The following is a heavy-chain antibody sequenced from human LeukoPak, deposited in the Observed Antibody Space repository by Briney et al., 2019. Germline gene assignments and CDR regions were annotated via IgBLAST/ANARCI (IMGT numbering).Heavy chain of an antibody. CDR2: VYHDGNT. CDR1: GGSISSGTW. D-gene: IGHD4-11*01. V-gene: IGHV4-4*02. Sequence: SETLSLTCAVSGGSISSGTWWSWVRQPPGKGLEWIGEVYHDGNTKYSPSFRSRVTMSVDNSKSQFSLELSSVTAVDTAVYYCASSNNYVWFDPWGQGALVTVSS. J-gene: IGHJ5*02. CDR3: ASSNNYVWFDP.